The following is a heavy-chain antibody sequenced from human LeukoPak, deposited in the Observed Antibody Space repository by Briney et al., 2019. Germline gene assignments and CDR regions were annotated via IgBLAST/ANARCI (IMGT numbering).Heavy chain of an antibody. D-gene: IGHD3-22*01. CDR3: ARVSVDESSATYDSSGYYRAIDY. CDR1: GFTFSSYE. V-gene: IGHV3-48*03. J-gene: IGHJ4*02. Sequence: SGGSLRLSCAASGFTFSSYEMNWVRQAPGKGLEWVSYISSSGSTIYYADSVKGRFTISRDNAKNSLYLQMNSLRAEDTAVYYCARVSVDESSATYDSSGYYRAIDYWGQGTLVTVSS. CDR2: ISSSGSTI.